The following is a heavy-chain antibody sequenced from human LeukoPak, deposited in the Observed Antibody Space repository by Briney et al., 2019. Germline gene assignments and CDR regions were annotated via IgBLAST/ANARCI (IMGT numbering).Heavy chain of an antibody. Sequence: PGGSLRLSCAASGFTFSSYGMHWVRQAPGKGLEWVAVISYDGSNKYYADSVKGRFTISRDNSKNTLYLQMNSLRAEDTAVYYCAKGQSAQWGRYYYGMDVWGQGTTVTVSS. V-gene: IGHV3-30*18. CDR3: AKGQSAQWGRYYYGMDV. J-gene: IGHJ6*02. CDR2: ISYDGSNK. CDR1: GFTFSSYG. D-gene: IGHD3-16*01.